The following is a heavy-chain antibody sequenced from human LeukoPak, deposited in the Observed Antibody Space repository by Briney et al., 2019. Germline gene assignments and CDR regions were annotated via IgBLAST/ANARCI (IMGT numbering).Heavy chain of an antibody. CDR2: MSRCSSYI. CDR3: ASSTSRAGGPGGHSFDY. Sequence: NPGGSLRLSCAASGFIFSSYSMNWVRQAPGKGLEWVSSMSRCSSYIYYADSLKGRFTISRDNAKNSLYLQMNSLRAEDTAVYFCASSTSRAGGPGGHSFDYWGQGTLVRVSS. CDR1: GFIFSSYS. V-gene: IGHV3-21*01. J-gene: IGHJ4*02. D-gene: IGHD2-2*01.